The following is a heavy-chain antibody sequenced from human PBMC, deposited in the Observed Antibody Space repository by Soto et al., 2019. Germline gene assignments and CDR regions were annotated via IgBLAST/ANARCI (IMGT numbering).Heavy chain of an antibody. CDR1: GFTFSNAW. J-gene: IGHJ6*02. Sequence: EVQLVESGGGLVKPGGSLRLSCAASGFTFSNAWMSWVRQAPGKGLEWVGRIKSKTDGGTTDYAAPVKGRFTISRDDSKNTLYLQMNSLKTEDTAVYYCTTDKGIAVAGHYYYYGMDVWGQGTTVTVSS. CDR3: TTDKGIAVAGHYYYYGMDV. V-gene: IGHV3-15*01. CDR2: IKSKTDGGTT. D-gene: IGHD6-19*01.